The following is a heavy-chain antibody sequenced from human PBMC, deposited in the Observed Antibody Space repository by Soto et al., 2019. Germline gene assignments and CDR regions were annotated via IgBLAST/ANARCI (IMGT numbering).Heavy chain of an antibody. CDR3: AHSSSDSSGYYHFDY. D-gene: IGHD3-22*01. CDR1: GFSLSTSGVG. V-gene: IGHV2-5*02. Sequence: QITLKESGPTLVKPTQTLTLTCTFSGFSLSTSGVGVGWIRQPPGKALEWLALIYWDDDKRYSPSLKSRLTIXXDXSXXQVVLTMTNMDPVDTATYYCAHSSSDSSGYYHFDYWGQGTLVTVSS. CDR2: IYWDDDK. J-gene: IGHJ4*02.